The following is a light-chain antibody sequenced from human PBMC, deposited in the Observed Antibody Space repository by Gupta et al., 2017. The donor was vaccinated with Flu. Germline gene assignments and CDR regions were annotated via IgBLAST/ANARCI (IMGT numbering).Light chain of an antibody. J-gene: IGKJ1*01. V-gene: IGKV1-17*01. CDR2: DAS. CDR3: LQQNSSPRP. Sequence: DMKITQSPSSLSASVGDRFTIPCRARQGIRNELGWYQQKAGKATKRLIYDASSRKSGVPSRFSGSGSGTEFTLTISSRQPEDVANYYCLQQNSSPRPFGQGTQVEIK. CDR1: QGIRNE.